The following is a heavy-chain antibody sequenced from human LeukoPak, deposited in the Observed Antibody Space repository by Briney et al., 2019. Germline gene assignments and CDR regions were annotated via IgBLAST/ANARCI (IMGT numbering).Heavy chain of an antibody. D-gene: IGHD3-10*01. CDR2: IKPDGSQT. Sequence: GGTLRLSCAASGFTFSNSWINWVRQAPGKGLEWVANIKPDGSQTFYLYSVKGRFTVSRDNAKHSAYLQMNSLRAEDTAVYYCFGSGSYSKWDQGTLVTVSS. V-gene: IGHV3-7*01. J-gene: IGHJ4*02. CDR3: FGSGSYSK. CDR1: GFTFSNSW.